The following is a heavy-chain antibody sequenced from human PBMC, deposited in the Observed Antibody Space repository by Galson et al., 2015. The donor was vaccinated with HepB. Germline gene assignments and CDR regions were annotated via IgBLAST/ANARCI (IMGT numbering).Heavy chain of an antibody. CDR3: ARPNCSSTSCYMKIDY. J-gene: IGHJ4*02. D-gene: IGHD2-2*02. V-gene: IGHV3-11*06. CDR2: ISSSTSYT. CDR1: GFSFTDYY. Sequence: SLRLSCAASGFSFTDYYMTWIRQTPGKGLEWVSDISSSTSYTNYADSVKGRFTISRDNAKNVLYLQMNSLRVEDTAVYYCARPNCSSTSCYMKIDYWGQGSLVTVSS.